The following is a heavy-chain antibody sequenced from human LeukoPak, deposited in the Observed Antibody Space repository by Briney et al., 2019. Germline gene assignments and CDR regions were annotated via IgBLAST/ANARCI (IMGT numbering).Heavy chain of an antibody. Sequence: PSETLSLTCAVSGYSISSDYYWGWIRQPPGKGLEWIGSIYYSGSTYYNPSLKSRVTISVDTSKNQFSLKLSSVTAADAAVYYCARQEAYYDILTGYYPNWFDPWGQGTLVTVSS. CDR1: GYSISSDYY. J-gene: IGHJ5*02. D-gene: IGHD3-9*01. V-gene: IGHV4-38-2*01. CDR2: IYYSGST. CDR3: ARQEAYYDILTGYYPNWFDP.